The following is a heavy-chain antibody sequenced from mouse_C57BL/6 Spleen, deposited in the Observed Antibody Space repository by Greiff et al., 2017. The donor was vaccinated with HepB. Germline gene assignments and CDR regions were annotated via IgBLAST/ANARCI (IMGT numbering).Heavy chain of an antibody. V-gene: IGHV3-6*01. Sequence: EVKLMESGPGLVKPSQSLSLTCSVPGYSITSGYYWNWIRQFPGNKLEWMGYISYDGSNNYNPSLKNRISITRDTSKNQFFLKLNSVTTEDTATYYCARKGEETARDYWGQGTTLTVSS. CDR3: ARKGEETARDY. D-gene: IGHD3-1*01. J-gene: IGHJ2*01. CDR2: ISYDGSN. CDR1: GYSITSGYY.